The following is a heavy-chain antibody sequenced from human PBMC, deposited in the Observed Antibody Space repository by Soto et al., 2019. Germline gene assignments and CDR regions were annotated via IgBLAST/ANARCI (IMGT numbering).Heavy chain of an antibody. CDR2: IYPGDSDT. V-gene: IGHV5-51*01. Sequence: GESLKISCKGSGYSFTSYWIGWVRQMPGKGLEWMGIIYPGDSDTRYSPSFQGQVTISADKSISTAYLQWSSLKASDTAMYYCARLGKVDYSSGWYVPKLVYGMDVWGQGTTVTVSS. J-gene: IGHJ6*02. CDR1: GYSFTSYW. D-gene: IGHD6-19*01. CDR3: ARLGKVDYSSGWYVPKLVYGMDV.